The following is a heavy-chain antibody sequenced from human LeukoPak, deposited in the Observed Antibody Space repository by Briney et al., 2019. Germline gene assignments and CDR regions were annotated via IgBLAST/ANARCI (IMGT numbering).Heavy chain of an antibody. V-gene: IGHV3-21*01. D-gene: IGHD1-1*01. CDR1: GFTFSSYS. J-gene: IGHJ4*02. Sequence: GGSLRLSCAASGFTFSSYSMNWVRQAPGKGLEWVSSISSSSSYIYYADSVKGRFTISRDNAKNSLYLQMNSLRAEDTAVYYCARAGSNWNLVGLYGYWGQGTLVTVSS. CDR3: ARAGSNWNLVGLYGY. CDR2: ISSSSSYI.